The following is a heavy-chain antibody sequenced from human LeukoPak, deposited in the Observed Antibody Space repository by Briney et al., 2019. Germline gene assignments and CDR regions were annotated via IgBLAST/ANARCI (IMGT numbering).Heavy chain of an antibody. V-gene: IGHV1-8*02. D-gene: IGHD6-19*01. Sequence: ASVKVSCKASGGTFSSYAINWVRQATGQGLEWMGWMNPNSGNTGYAQKFQGRVTMTRNTSISTAYMELSSLRSEDTAVYYCARHGAVAGPNWFDPWGQGTLVTVSS. CDR2: MNPNSGNT. CDR1: GGTFSSYA. J-gene: IGHJ5*02. CDR3: ARHGAVAGPNWFDP.